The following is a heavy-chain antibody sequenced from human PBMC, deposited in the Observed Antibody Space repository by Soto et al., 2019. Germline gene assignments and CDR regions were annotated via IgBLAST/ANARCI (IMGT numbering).Heavy chain of an antibody. Sequence: VQLQESGPGLVKPSETLSLTCPVSGGSISSYYWSWIRQPPGKGLEWIGYIFYSGSTNYNPSLQSRVTISVDTSKNQFSLKLSSVTAADTAVYYCARRYSSSSDYWGQGTLVTVSS. CDR2: IFYSGST. D-gene: IGHD6-13*01. J-gene: IGHJ4*02. V-gene: IGHV4-59*08. CDR3: ARRYSSSSDY. CDR1: GGSISSYY.